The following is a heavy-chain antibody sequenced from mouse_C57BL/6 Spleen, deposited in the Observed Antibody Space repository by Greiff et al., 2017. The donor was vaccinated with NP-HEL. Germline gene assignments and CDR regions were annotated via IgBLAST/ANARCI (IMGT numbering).Heavy chain of an antibody. J-gene: IGHJ2*01. CDR1: GYTFTSYW. CDR2: TNPTNGRT. Sequence: VLLQQSGAELVKAGASVKMSCKASGYTFTSYWMHWVKQRLGQSLEWFAETNPTNGRTYYNEKFKSKATLTVDKASSTAYMLLSGPTFEDSAVYYCAILKKIVESYFDYWGQGTTLTDYS. CDR3: AILKKIVESYFDY. V-gene: IGHV1S81*02. D-gene: IGHD1-1*01.